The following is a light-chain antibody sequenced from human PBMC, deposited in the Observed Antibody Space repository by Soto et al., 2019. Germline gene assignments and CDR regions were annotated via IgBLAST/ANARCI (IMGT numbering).Light chain of an antibody. Sequence: DIQKSQSPSSLSAPVGARLTITCRASQSVSDSLAWYQQKPGKAPKVLIYDASRLQGGVPSRFSGSGSGTEFTLTISGLQPDDFATYYCQQYNTYSGTFGQGTKVDIK. V-gene: IGKV1-5*01. CDR3: QQYNTYSGT. CDR2: DAS. CDR1: QSVSDS. J-gene: IGKJ1*01.